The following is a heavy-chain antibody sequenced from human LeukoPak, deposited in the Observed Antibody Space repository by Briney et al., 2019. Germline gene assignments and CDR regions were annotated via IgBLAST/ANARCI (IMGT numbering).Heavy chain of an antibody. D-gene: IGHD2-2*02. CDR1: GGTFSSYA. Sequence: SVKVSCKASGGTFSSYAISWVRQAPGQGLEWMGGIIPIFGTANYAQKFQGRVTITADESTSTAYMELSSLRSEDTAVYYCASPSGGYCSSTSCYTNNWFDPWGQGTLVTVSS. V-gene: IGHV1-69*01. J-gene: IGHJ5*02. CDR2: IIPIFGTA. CDR3: ASPSGGYCSSTSCYTNNWFDP.